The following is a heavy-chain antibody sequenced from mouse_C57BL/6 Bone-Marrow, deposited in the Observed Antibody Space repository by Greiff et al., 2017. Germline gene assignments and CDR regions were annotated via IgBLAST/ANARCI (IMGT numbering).Heavy chain of an antibody. CDR3: AGRCLLPYCMDY. J-gene: IGHJ4*01. CDR1: GFTFSDYG. CDR2: ISSGGSTI. V-gene: IGHV5-17*01. Sequence: DVMLVESGGGLVKPGGSLKLSCAASGFTFSDYGMYWVRQAPEKGLEWVAYISSGGSTIYYADTVKGRFTISRDNAKNTLFLQMTSLRSEDTAMYYGAGRCLLPYCMDYWGQGTLVTVSS. D-gene: IGHD2-3*01.